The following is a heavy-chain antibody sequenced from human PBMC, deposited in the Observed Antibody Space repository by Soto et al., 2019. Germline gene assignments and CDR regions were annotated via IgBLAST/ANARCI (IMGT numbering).Heavy chain of an antibody. Sequence: GESLKISCAASGFTFSNAWMSWVRQAPGKGLEWVGRIKSKTDGGTTDYATPVKGRFTISRDDSKNTLYLQMNSLKTEDTAVYYVTLPPGYCSSTSCYDYWGQGTLVTVSS. CDR2: IKSKTDGGTT. V-gene: IGHV3-15*01. D-gene: IGHD2-2*01. J-gene: IGHJ4*02. CDR1: GFTFSNAW. CDR3: TLPPGYCSSTSCYDY.